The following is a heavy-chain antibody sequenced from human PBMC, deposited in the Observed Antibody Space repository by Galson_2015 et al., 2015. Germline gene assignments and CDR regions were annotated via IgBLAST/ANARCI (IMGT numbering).Heavy chain of an antibody. D-gene: IGHD6-13*01. CDR3: IRQLVSSSYGMDV. CDR2: IQQDGSEK. V-gene: IGHV3-7*05. CDR1: GFTFSSYW. J-gene: IGHJ6*02. Sequence: SLRLSCAASGFTFSSYWMSWVRQAPGKGLEWVANIQQDGSEKYYVDSVKGRFTISRDNAKNSLYLQMNSLRAEDTAVYYCIRQLVSSSYGMDVWGQGTTVTVSS.